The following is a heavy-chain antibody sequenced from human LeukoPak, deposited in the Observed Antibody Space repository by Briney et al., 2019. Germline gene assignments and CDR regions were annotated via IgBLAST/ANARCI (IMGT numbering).Heavy chain of an antibody. CDR2: ISYDGSNK. V-gene: IGHV3-30*03. D-gene: IGHD2-21*02. Sequence: GGSLRLSCAASGFTFSSYGVHWVRQAPGKGLEWVAVISYDGSNKYYADSVKGRFTIPRDNSKNTLYLQMNSLRAEDTAVYYCARDRALAYCGGDCYYYDAFDIWGQGTMVTVSS. CDR3: ARDRALAYCGGDCYYYDAFDI. CDR1: GFTFSSYG. J-gene: IGHJ3*02.